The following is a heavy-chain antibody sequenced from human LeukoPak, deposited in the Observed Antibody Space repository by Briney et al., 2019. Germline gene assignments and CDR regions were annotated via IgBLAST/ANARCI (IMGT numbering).Heavy chain of an antibody. V-gene: IGHV3-48*03. J-gene: IGHJ4*02. D-gene: IGHD3-22*01. CDR1: GFTFSSYE. CDR2: ISSSGTTI. CDR3: ARDREGYYTDY. Sequence: PGGSLRLSCVASGFTFSSYEMNWVRQAPGKGLEWVSYISSSGTTIYYAVSVKGRFTISRDNAKNSLYLQMNSLRAEDTAVYYCARDREGYYTDYWGQGTLVTVSS.